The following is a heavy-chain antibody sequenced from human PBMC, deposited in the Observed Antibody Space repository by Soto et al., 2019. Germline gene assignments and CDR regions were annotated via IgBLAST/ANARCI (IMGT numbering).Heavy chain of an antibody. CDR3: ARLARSGYHYSN. CDR1: RFTLSDSY. D-gene: IGHD3-22*01. J-gene: IGHJ4*02. CDR2: ISISGSTI. Sequence: QVQLVESGGGLVKPGGSLRLSCAASRFTLSDSYMSWIRQAPGKGLEWLSHISISGSTIYYADSVKGRFTISRDNAKKSLYLQMRSLRAEDSAGYYCARLARSGYHYSNWGQGTLVTVSS. V-gene: IGHV3-11*01.